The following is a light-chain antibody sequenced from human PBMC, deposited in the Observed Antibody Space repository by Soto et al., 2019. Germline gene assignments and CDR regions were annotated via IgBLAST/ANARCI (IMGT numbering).Light chain of an antibody. CDR3: QQYNSYSQT. CDR1: QSFNTW. CDR2: KAS. J-gene: IGKJ1*01. Sequence: DIQMTQSPSTLSASVGDRVTITCRASQSFNTWLAWYQQKPGKAPNLLIYKASSLASGVPSRFSGSASGTDFTLTISSLQPDDFATYYCQQYNSYSQTFGQGTKVDI. V-gene: IGKV1-5*03.